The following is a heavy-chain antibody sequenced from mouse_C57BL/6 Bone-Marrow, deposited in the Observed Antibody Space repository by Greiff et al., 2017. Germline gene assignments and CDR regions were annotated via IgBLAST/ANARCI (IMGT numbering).Heavy chain of an antibody. V-gene: IGHV1-81*01. CDR3: AGWGTTGVADY. CDR1: GYTFTSYG. J-gene: IGHJ2*01. CDR2: IYPRSGNT. D-gene: IGHD1-1*01. Sequence: VQLQQSGAELARPGASVKLSCKASGYTFTSYGISWVKQRTGQGLEWIGEIYPRSGNTYYNETLKGKATLTADKSSSTAYMELRSLQSDDSAVYFCAGWGTTGVADYWGQGTTLTVSS.